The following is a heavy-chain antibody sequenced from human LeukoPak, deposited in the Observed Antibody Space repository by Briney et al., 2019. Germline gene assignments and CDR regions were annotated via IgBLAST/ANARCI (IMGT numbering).Heavy chain of an antibody. Sequence: GGSLRLSCSTSGVTFSGYSMNWVRRAPGKGLEWLSYISASGGTTYYADSVNGRFTISRDNAKNSLFLEMNSLRGDDTAMYFCARSSLERHYSFDFWGRGTLVTVSS. D-gene: IGHD1-1*01. V-gene: IGHV3-48*01. CDR1: GVTFSGYS. CDR3: ARSSLERHYSFDF. J-gene: IGHJ4*02. CDR2: ISASGGTT.